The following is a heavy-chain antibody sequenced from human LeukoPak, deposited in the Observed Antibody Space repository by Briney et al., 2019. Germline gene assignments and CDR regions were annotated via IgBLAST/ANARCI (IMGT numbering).Heavy chain of an antibody. Sequence: SETLSLTCAVYGVSFSGYYWSWIRQPPGKGLEWIGYIYYSGSTNYNPSLKSRVTISVDTSKNQFSLKLSSVTAADTAVYYCASGIGSNDYWGQGTLVTVSS. D-gene: IGHD2-15*01. J-gene: IGHJ4*02. CDR3: ASGIGSNDY. V-gene: IGHV4-59*08. CDR1: GVSFSGYY. CDR2: IYYSGST.